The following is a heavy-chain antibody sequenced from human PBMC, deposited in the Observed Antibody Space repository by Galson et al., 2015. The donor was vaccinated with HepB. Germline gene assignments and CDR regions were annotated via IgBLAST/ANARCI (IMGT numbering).Heavy chain of an antibody. Sequence: SLGLACAAYGFTFSDSAMHWIRQAPGKGLEWVTVTSYDGNHKSYADAVKGRFTISRDNSKNTLYLQLNSLRAEDTAVYYCARGDYRKGTTVTTWDCWGRGTLVTVSS. CDR2: TSYDGNHK. J-gene: IGHJ4*02. D-gene: IGHD4-17*01. V-gene: IGHV3-30*04. CDR1: GFTFSDSA. CDR3: ARGDYRKGTTVTTWDC.